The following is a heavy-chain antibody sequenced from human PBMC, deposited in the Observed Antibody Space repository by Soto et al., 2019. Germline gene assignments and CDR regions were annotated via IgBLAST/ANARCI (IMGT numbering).Heavy chain of an antibody. CDR2: IYYNGST. CDR1: GLTISSASYY. V-gene: IGHV4-31*03. Sequence: SETLSLTCSVSGLTISSASYYWSWIRQHPGKGLEWVGNIYYNGSTYHSPSLKSRVTVWFDTSKNQFSLRLTSVTAADTAVYYCARYRISGSWSKFDYWGQGTRVTVSS. D-gene: IGHD6-13*01. J-gene: IGHJ4*02. CDR3: ARYRISGSWSKFDY.